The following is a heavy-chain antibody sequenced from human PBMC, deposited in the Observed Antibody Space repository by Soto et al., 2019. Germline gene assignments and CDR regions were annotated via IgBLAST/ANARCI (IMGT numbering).Heavy chain of an antibody. CDR3: ARGWEVVRGEDYYYGMDV. CDR2: ISAYNGNT. CDR1: GYTFTSYG. D-gene: IGHD3-10*01. J-gene: IGHJ6*01. V-gene: IGHV1-18*01. Sequence: ASVKVSCKASGYTFTSYGISWVRQAPGQGLEWMGWISAYNGNTNYAQKLQGRVTMTTDTSTSTAYMELRSLRSDDTAVYYCARGWEVVRGEDYYYGMDVWGQGTTVTVCS.